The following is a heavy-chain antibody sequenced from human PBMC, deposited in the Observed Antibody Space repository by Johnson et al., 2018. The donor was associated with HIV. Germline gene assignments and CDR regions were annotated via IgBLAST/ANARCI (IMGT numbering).Heavy chain of an antibody. CDR3: ARHRGRHSSNWYDAFAI. Sequence: VQLVESGGGVVQPGRSLRLSCAASGFTFSSYGMHWVRQAPGKGLEWVAFIRYDGSYKYYVDSVKGRFSISRDNSKNTLYLQMNSLRAEDTAVYYCARHRGRHSSNWYDAFAIWGQGTIVTVSS. J-gene: IGHJ3*02. CDR1: GFTFSSYG. D-gene: IGHD6-13*01. CDR2: IRYDGSYK. V-gene: IGHV3-30*02.